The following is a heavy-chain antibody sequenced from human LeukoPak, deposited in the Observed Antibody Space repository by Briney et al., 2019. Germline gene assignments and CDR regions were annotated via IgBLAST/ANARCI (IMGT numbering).Heavy chain of an antibody. CDR2: LNNDGSST. CDR3: ARIAWDAFDI. V-gene: IGHV3-74*01. Sequence: GGSLRLSCAASGVTVSSYWMHWVRQAPGKGLVWVSRLNNDGSSTNYADSVKGRFTISRDDAKNTLYLQMNSLRAEDTAVYYCARIAWDAFDIWGQGTMVTVSS. J-gene: IGHJ3*02. CDR1: GVTVSSYW. D-gene: IGHD2-15*01.